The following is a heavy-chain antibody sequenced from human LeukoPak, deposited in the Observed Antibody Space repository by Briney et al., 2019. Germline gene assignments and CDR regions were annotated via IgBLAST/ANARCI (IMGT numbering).Heavy chain of an antibody. CDR3: ARDRYFGSDGFDI. CDR2: TWYDGSNN. Sequence: GGSLRLSCAASGFSFSEHGMHWVREAPGKGPEWVTVTWYDGSNNHYADSVKGRFTISRDNSKNTVFLEMNSLRAEDTAVYHCARDRYFGSDGFDIWGPGTMVIVSS. CDR1: GFSFSEHG. D-gene: IGHD3-10*01. J-gene: IGHJ3*02. V-gene: IGHV3-33*01.